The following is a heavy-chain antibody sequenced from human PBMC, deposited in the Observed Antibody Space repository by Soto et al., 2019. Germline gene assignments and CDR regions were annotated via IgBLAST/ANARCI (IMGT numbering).Heavy chain of an antibody. J-gene: IGHJ6*02. V-gene: IGHV1-18*01. CDR3: ARQELENYYYYGIYV. D-gene: IGHD1-1*01. CDR2: ISAYNGNT. CDR1: GYTFTSYG. Sequence: ASVKVSCKASGYTFTSYGISWVRQAPGQGLEWMGWISAYNGNTNYAQKLQGRVTMTTDTSTSTAYMELRSLRSDDTAVYYCARQELENYYYYGIYVWGQGTTVTVSS.